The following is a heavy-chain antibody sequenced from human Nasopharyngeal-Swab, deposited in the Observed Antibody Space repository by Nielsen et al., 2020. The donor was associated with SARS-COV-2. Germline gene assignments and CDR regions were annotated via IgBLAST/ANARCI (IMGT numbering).Heavy chain of an antibody. CDR3: ARETVAGTRPDY. D-gene: IGHD6-19*01. CDR2: IAHDASNE. V-gene: IGHV3-30*03. Sequence: GESLKISCAASGFTFSSFGMHWVRQAPGKGLEWVAFIAHDASNEYYGDSVKGRFSISRDSSKNTLYLQMNSLRAEDTAVYYCARETVAGTRPDYWGQGTLVTVSS. J-gene: IGHJ4*02. CDR1: GFTFSSFG.